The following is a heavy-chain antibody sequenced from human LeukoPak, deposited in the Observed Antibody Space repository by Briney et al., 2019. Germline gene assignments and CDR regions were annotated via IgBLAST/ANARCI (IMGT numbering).Heavy chain of an antibody. CDR1: GYNFNRYA. V-gene: IGHV1-18*01. D-gene: IGHD5-18*01. J-gene: IGHJ4*02. Sequence: ASVKVSCKTSGYNFNRYAITWVRQAPGQGLEWMGWVSTSNGDTNYADTFQGRVTMTTDSVTKTACLELRRLRSGDTAIYFCARVSDTSMVTPGFDSWGQGTLVTVSS. CDR3: ARVSDTSMVTPGFDS. CDR2: VSTSNGDT.